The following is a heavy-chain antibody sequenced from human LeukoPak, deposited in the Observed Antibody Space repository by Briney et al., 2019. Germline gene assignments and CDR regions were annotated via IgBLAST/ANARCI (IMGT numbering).Heavy chain of an antibody. Sequence: PGGSLRLSCAASGFTFRSYGIHWVRQAPGKGLEWVACISFDGSNTYYVDSVKGRFTISRDNSKNTLYLQMSSLRPEDTALYYCAKDGFWTSRTSYHGAHFSDHWGQGIQVTVSS. CDR2: ISFDGSNT. J-gene: IGHJ4*02. CDR3: AKDGFWTSRTSYHGAHFSDH. V-gene: IGHV3-30*18. CDR1: GFTFRSYG. D-gene: IGHD3/OR15-3a*01.